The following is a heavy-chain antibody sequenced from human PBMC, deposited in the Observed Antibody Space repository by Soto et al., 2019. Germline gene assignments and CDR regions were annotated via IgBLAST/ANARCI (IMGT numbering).Heavy chain of an antibody. CDR2: ISGSGGST. J-gene: IGHJ6*02. CDR1: GFSFSSYA. CDR3: AKDRVNPVVALYYYYYGMDV. V-gene: IGHV3-23*01. Sequence: PGGSLRLSCAASGFSFSSYAMSWVRQAPGKGLERVSAISGSGGSTYYADTEKGRFTISRDNSKNTLYQQMNSLRAEDTAVYYFAKDRVNPVVALYYYYYGMDVWGQGPTVTAS. D-gene: IGHD2-2*01.